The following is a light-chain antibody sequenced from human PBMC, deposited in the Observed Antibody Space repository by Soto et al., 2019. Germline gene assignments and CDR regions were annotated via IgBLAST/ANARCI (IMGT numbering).Light chain of an antibody. J-gene: IGKJ1*01. CDR1: QSVSTY. V-gene: IGKV3-11*01. Sequence: ETVLTQSPAILSLSPGERATLSCRASQSVSTYLAWYQQKPGQAPRLLIYDASNRATGIPARFIGSGSGTDFTLTIGGLEPEDSAVYYCQQYYNTPRTFGQGTKVEIK. CDR2: DAS. CDR3: QQYYNTPRT.